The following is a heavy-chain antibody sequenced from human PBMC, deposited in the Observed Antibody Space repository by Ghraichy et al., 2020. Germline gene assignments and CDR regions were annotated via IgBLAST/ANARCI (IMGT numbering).Heavy chain of an antibody. CDR2: ISSSGSTK. Sequence: GGSLRLSCAASGFIFSDYYMSWIRQAPGKGLEWVSYISSSGSTKKYADSVKGRFTISRDNAKNSLYLQMNSLRAEDTAVYYCARDFGAEGSNYDAFDIWGQGTMVTVSS. CDR3: ARDFGAEGSNYDAFDI. V-gene: IGHV3-11*04. D-gene: IGHD3-10*01. J-gene: IGHJ3*02. CDR1: GFIFSDYY.